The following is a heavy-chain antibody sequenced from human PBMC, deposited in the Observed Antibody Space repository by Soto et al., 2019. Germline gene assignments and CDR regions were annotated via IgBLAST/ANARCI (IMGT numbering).Heavy chain of an antibody. D-gene: IGHD1-1*01. CDR2: IRWNGETP. CDR3: ASVKTRSAYRDYSMDV. V-gene: IGHV3-9*01. Sequence: EVVLVESGGGLVQPGGSLRLSCVASGFNFDDFAMHWVRQAPGKGLQWVSGIRWNGETPAYGDSVKGRFIISRDNAMNSLYLQMNSVRPEDTAVYFCASVKTRSAYRDYSMDVWGKGTPVTVS. CDR1: GFNFDDFA. J-gene: IGHJ6*03.